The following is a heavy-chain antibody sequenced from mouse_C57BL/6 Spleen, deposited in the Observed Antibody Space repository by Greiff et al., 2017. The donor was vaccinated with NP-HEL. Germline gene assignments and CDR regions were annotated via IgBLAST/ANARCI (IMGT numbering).Heavy chain of an antibody. CDR2: IWRGGST. CDR1: GFSLTSYG. J-gene: IGHJ1*03. V-gene: IGHV2-5*01. CDR3: AKNTLSYYGSSYWYFDV. D-gene: IGHD1-1*01. Sequence: QVQLQQSGPGLVQPSQSLSITCTVSGFSLTSYGVHWVRQSPGQGLEWLGVIWRGGSTDYNAAFMSRLGITKDNSKSKVFFKMNSLQADDTAIYYCAKNTLSYYGSSYWYFDVWGTGTTVTVSS.